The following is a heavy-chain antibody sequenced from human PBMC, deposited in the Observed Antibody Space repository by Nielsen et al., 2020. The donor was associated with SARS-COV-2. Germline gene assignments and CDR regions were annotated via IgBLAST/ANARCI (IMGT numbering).Heavy chain of an antibody. V-gene: IGHV3-30*03. CDR2: MSHDANNK. CDR3: ARDRNTMVRGVITPYYYYYGMDV. J-gene: IGHJ6*02. D-gene: IGHD3-10*01. CDR1: GFDFGGYG. Sequence: GESLKISCAASGFDFGGYGMHWVRQAPGKGLEWVAFMSHDANNKYYADSVKGRFTISRDYSKDTLYLQMNSLRAEDTAVYYCARDRNTMVRGVITPYYYYYGMDVWGQGTTVTVSS.